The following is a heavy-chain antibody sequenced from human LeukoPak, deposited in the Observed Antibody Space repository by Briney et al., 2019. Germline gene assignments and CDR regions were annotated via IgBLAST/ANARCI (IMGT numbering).Heavy chain of an antibody. Sequence: GGSLRLSCAASGFTFSNYWMHWVRQVPGKGLVWVSRINDDGSATFYADSVKGRFTISRDSSKNTLYLQMNSLRPEDTAVYYCARARPSMWIDYWGQGTLVTVSS. J-gene: IGHJ4*02. CDR2: INDDGSAT. CDR3: ARARPSMWIDY. CDR1: GFTFSNYW. V-gene: IGHV3-74*01. D-gene: IGHD5-12*01.